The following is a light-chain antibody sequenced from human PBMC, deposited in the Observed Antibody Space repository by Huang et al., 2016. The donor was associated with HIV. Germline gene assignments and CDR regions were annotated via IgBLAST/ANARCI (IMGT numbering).Light chain of an antibody. CDR1: QGISTW. V-gene: IGKV1D-12*01. Sequence: DIQMTQSPTSVSASVGDRVTITCRASQGISTWLAWYQQRPGKPPNLLIYSASSLQSGVPSRFSGSGSGTDFTLTINSLQPEDFATYYCQQASSFPRTFGQGTTVDIK. CDR2: SAS. J-gene: IGKJ1*01. CDR3: QQASSFPRT.